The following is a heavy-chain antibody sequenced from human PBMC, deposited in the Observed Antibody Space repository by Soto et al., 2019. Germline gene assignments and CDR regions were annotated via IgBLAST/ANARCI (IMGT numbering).Heavy chain of an antibody. CDR3: ARQTCSSTRCYYGMDV. D-gene: IGHD2-2*01. V-gene: IGHV5-51*01. J-gene: IGHJ6*02. CDR1: GYSFTSYW. Sequence: LKISCKGSGYSFTSYWIAWVRQMPGKGLEWMGIMYPGDSDTRYSPSFQGQVTISADKSISTAYLQWSSLKASDTAMYFCARQTCSSTRCYYGMDVWGQGTTVTVSS. CDR2: MYPGDSDT.